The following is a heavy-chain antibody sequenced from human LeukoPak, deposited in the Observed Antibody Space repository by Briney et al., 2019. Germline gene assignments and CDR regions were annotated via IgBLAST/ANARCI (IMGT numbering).Heavy chain of an antibody. CDR2: IYSSGST. J-gene: IGHJ5*02. CDR3: GRGGPNGRFDP. CDR1: GGSISSYY. D-gene: IGHD2-8*01. V-gene: IGHV4-59*01. Sequence: SETLSLTCTVSGGSISSYYWSWTRQPPGKGLEWIGYIYSSGSTNYNPSLRSRVTISVDTSKNQFSLKLSSVTAADTAVYYCGRGGPNGRFDPWGQGTLVTVSS.